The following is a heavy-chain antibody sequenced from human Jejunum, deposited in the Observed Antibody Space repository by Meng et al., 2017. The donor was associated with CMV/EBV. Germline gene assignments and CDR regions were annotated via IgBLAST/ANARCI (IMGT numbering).Heavy chain of an antibody. D-gene: IGHD3-9*01. V-gene: IGHV3-15*01. Sequence: MSWVGQVPGRGLEWLARMRSKRHIGSTDYADHVKGRFTISKDESANTLYLQMSGLRSDDTGVYYCTSDFRYVDWLASKNNYYYGMDVWGQGTTVTVSS. CDR3: TSDFRYVDWLASKNNYYYGMDV. CDR2: MRSKRHIGST. J-gene: IGHJ6*02.